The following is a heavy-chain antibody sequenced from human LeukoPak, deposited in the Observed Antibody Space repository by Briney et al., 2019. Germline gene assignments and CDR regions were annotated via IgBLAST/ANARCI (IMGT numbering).Heavy chain of an antibody. V-gene: IGHV3-7*01. J-gene: IGHJ4*02. D-gene: IGHD4-17*01. CDR1: GFTFSAYW. CDR2: IKQDGREK. CDR3: ARDKGAYGDYRPLDY. Sequence: PGGSLRLSCAAPGFTFSAYWMSWVRQAPGKGLEWVANIKQDGREKYYVDSVKGRFTISRDNAKNSLYLQMNSLRAEDTAVYYCARDKGAYGDYRPLDYWGQGTLVTVSS.